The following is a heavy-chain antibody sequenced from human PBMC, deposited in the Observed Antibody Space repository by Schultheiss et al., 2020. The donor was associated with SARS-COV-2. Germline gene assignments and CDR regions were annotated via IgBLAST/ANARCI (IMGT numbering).Heavy chain of an antibody. CDR1: GFTFSSYA. V-gene: IGHV3-64*04. CDR2: ISSNGGST. Sequence: GGSLRLSCSASGFTFSSYAMHWVRQAPGKGLEYVSAISSNGGSTYYADSVKGRFTISRDNAKNSLYLQMNSLRAEDTAVYYCARETYSSSWYSDYWGQGTLVTVSS. D-gene: IGHD6-13*01. CDR3: ARETYSSSWYSDY. J-gene: IGHJ4*02.